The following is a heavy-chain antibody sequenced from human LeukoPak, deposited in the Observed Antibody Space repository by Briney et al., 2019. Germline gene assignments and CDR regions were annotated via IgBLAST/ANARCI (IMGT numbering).Heavy chain of an antibody. D-gene: IGHD3-10*01. CDR3: ARGGLSPILTPIYYFDY. CDR2: IIPIFGTA. Sequence: SVKFSCKASGGTFSSYAISWVRQAPGQGLEWMGGIIPIFGTANYAQKFQGRVTITADESTSTAYMELSSLRSEDTAVYYCARGGLSPILTPIYYFDYWGQGTLVTVSS. J-gene: IGHJ4*02. V-gene: IGHV1-69*13. CDR1: GGTFSSYA.